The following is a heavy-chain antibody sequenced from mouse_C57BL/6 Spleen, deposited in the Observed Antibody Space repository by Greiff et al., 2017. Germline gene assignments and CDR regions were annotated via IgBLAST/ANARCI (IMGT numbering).Heavy chain of an antibody. CDR2: ISSGGDYI. CDR1: GFTFSSYA. D-gene: IGHD2-3*01. Sequence: EVKLVASGEGLVKPGGSLKLSCAASGFTFSSYAMSWVRQTPEKRLEWVAYISSGGDYIYYADTVKGRFTISRDNARNTLYLQMSSLKSEDTAMYYCTRADGYLDYWGQGTTLTVSS. V-gene: IGHV5-9-1*02. CDR3: TRADGYLDY. J-gene: IGHJ2*01.